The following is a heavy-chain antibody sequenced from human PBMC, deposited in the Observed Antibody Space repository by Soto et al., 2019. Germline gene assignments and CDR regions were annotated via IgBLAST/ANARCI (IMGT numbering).Heavy chain of an antibody. V-gene: IGHV3-30*18. CDR2: ISYDGSNK. Sequence: QVQLVESGGGVVQPGRSLRLSCAASGFSFSNSGMHWVRQAPGKGLEWVAFISYDGSNKYYADSVKGRFTISRDNSKNTLYLQMNSLRGEDTAVYYCAKDRGKIYFDYWGQGTLVTVSS. CDR3: AKDRGKIYFDY. CDR1: GFSFSNSG. J-gene: IGHJ4*02.